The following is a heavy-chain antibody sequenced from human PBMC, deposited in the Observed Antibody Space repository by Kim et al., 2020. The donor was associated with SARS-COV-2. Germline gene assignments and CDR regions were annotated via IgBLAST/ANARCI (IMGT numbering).Heavy chain of an antibody. Sequence: ASVKVSCKASGYTFTSYAMHWVRQAPGQRLEWMGWINAGNGNTKYSQKFQGRVTITRDTSASTAYMELSSLRSEDTAVYYCASFKYGSGSYWSYYYGMDVWGQGTTVTVSS. CDR2: INAGNGNT. CDR1: GYTFTSYA. CDR3: ASFKYGSGSYWSYYYGMDV. D-gene: IGHD3-10*01. V-gene: IGHV1-3*01. J-gene: IGHJ6*02.